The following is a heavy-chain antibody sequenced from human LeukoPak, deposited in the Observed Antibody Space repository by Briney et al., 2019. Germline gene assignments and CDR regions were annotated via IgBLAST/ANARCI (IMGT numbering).Heavy chain of an antibody. Sequence: GESLRLSCAASGFSFNNYAMSWVRQAPGKGLEWVSVITYSGDNTYYIDSVKGRFTVSRDNAKNSLYLQMDSLRVEDTAVYYCATKATAFRANPFDFWGQGTLVTVSS. CDR1: GFSFNNYA. J-gene: IGHJ4*02. V-gene: IGHV3-23*01. CDR3: ATKATAFRANPFDF. CDR2: ITYSGDNT. D-gene: IGHD3-10*01.